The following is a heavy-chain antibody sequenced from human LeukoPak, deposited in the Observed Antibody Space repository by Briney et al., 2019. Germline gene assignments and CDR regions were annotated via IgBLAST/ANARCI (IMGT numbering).Heavy chain of an antibody. V-gene: IGHV1-18*01. J-gene: IGHJ3*02. CDR3: AIGYCRGGSCDDEPGDAFDI. CDR1: GYSFVLYG. CDR2: ISTYNGNT. D-gene: IGHD2-15*01. Sequence: ASVKVSCKASGYSFVLYGISWVRQAPGQGPEWMGWISTYNGNTKYAQKFQGRVTMTTDTSTSTAYMELRSLRSDDKAVYYCAIGYCRGGSCDDEPGDAFDIWGQGTMVAVSS.